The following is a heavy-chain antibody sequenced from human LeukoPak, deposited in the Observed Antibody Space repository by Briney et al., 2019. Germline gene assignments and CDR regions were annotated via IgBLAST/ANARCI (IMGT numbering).Heavy chain of an antibody. CDR2: IHRDGST. CDR3: ARDGERVLSHDH. CDR1: GFTVSTNY. D-gene: IGHD3-10*01. J-gene: IGHJ4*02. Sequence: GSLRLSCAVSGFTVSTNYMSWVRQAPGKGLEWVSIIHRDGSTNYADSVKGRFTISRDNSKNTLYIQMNSLRTEDTAVYYCARDGERVLSHDHWGQGTLVTVSS. V-gene: IGHV3-66*01.